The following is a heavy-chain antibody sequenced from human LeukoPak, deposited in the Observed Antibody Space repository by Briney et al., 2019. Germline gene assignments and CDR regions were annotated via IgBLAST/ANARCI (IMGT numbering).Heavy chain of an antibody. J-gene: IGHJ6*02. CDR1: GFTFSSHS. D-gene: IGHD5-18*01. CDR3: ARFRGYSYGMDV. V-gene: IGHV3-21*01. CDR2: ISSSSSYI. Sequence: GGSLRLSCAASGFTFSSHSMNWVRQAPGKGLEWVSSISSSSSYIYYADSVKGRFTISRDNAKNSLYLQMNSLRAEDTAVYYCARFRGYSYGMDVWGQGTTVTVSS.